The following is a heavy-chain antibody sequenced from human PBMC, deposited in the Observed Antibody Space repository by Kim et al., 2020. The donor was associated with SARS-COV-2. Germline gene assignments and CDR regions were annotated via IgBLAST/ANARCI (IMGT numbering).Heavy chain of an antibody. Sequence: GGSLRLSCVASGFYFTDAWMTWVRQVPGKGLEWVGRIKSKRSGEATDYAALVQGRFTISRDDSRNTLYLEMNSLKIEDSAVYYCGWTRFFYYGLDVWGQGTTVTVSS. J-gene: IGHJ6*02. V-gene: IGHV3-15*01. D-gene: IGHD3-3*01. CDR2: IKSKRSGEAT. CDR3: GWTRFFYYGLDV. CDR1: GFYFTDAW.